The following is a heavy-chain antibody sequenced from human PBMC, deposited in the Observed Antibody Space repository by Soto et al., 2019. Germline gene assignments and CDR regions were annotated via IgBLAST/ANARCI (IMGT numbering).Heavy chain of an antibody. J-gene: IGHJ6*02. CDR2: IYYSGST. Sequence: SETLSLTCTVSGGSISSYYWSWIRQPPGKGLEWIGYIYYSGSTNYNPSLKSRVTISVDTSKNQFSLKLRSVIAADTAVYYCARADSSGPYYYYGMDVWGQGTTVTVSS. CDR1: GGSISSYY. D-gene: IGHD3-22*01. CDR3: ARADSSGPYYYYGMDV. V-gene: IGHV4-59*01.